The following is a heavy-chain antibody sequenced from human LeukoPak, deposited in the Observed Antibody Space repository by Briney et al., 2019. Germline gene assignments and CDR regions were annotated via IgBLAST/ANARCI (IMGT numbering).Heavy chain of an antibody. J-gene: IGHJ6*04. Sequence: SVNVSCQASGGTFSSYAIRWVRQAPGQGLEWMGGIIPIFGTAKYAQKLQGRVTITADKSTSTAYMELSSLRSEDTAVYYCARDGDQVRGAEYYYYGMDVWGKGTTVTVSS. D-gene: IGHD3-10*01. V-gene: IGHV1-69*06. CDR1: GGTFSSYA. CDR2: IIPIFGTA. CDR3: ARDGDQVRGAEYYYYGMDV.